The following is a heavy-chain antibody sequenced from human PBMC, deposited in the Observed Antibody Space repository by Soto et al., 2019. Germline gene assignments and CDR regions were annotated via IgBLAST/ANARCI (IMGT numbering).Heavy chain of an antibody. Sequence: ASVKVSCKASGYTFTSYGISWVREGPGQGLEWMGWISAYNGNTNYAQKLQGRVTMTTDTSTSTAYMELRSLRSDDTAVYYCARVCNKSYPGYYYYGMDVWGQGTTVTVSS. CDR1: GYTFTSYG. V-gene: IGHV1-18*01. J-gene: IGHJ6*02. D-gene: IGHD1-26*01. CDR2: ISAYNGNT. CDR3: ARVCNKSYPGYYYYGMDV.